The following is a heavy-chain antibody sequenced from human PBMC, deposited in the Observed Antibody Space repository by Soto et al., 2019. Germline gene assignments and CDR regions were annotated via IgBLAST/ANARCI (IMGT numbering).Heavy chain of an antibody. Sequence: SETLSLTCTVSGGSISSGDYYWSWIRQPPGKGLEWIGYIYYSGSTYYNPSLKSRVTISVDTSKNQFSLKLSSVTAADTAGYYCAGARIAATSGMDVWRQGATVAASS. CDR3: AGARIAATSGMDV. J-gene: IGHJ6*02. D-gene: IGHD6-13*01. CDR2: IYYSGST. CDR1: GGSISSGDYY. V-gene: IGHV4-30-4*01.